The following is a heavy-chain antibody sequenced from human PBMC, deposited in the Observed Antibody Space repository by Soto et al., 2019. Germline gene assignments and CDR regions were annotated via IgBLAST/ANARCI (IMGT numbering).Heavy chain of an antibody. CDR1: GFTFSSYA. CDR3: AKALGELSHYYGMDV. V-gene: IGHV3-23*01. Sequence: GGSLRLSCAASGFTFSSYAMSWVRQAPGKGLEWVSAISGSGGSTYYADSVKGRFTISRDNSKNTLYLQMNSLRAEDTAVYYCAKALGELSHYYGMDVWGQGTTVTVSS. J-gene: IGHJ6*02. CDR2: ISGSGGST. D-gene: IGHD3-10*01.